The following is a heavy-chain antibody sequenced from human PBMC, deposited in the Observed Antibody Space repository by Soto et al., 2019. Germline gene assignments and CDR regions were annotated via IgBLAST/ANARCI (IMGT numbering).Heavy chain of an antibody. J-gene: IGHJ4*02. CDR1: GFAFSSYG. CDR3: AKGSTHHTVTLFDY. V-gene: IGHV3-23*01. D-gene: IGHD4-17*01. CDR2: ISGSGGST. Sequence: PWCSLRLSGAACGFAFSSYGMPWDRQAPGKGLEWVSAISGSGGSTYYADSVKGRFTISRDNSKTTLYLQMNSLRAEDTAVYYCAKGSTHHTVTLFDYWGQGTLVTVSS.